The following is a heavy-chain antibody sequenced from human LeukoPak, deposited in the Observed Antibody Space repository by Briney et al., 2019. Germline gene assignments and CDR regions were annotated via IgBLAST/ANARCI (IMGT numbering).Heavy chain of an antibody. CDR3: AKGAARWELRS. V-gene: IGHV3-23*01. CDR2: ISGSAGSP. Sequence: GGSLRLSCAASGFTFSGYAMTWVRQAPGKGLEWVSSISGSAGSPYHADSVKGRFSISRDNSKNTLYLEMNSLRAEDTAVYYCAKGAARWELRSWGQGTLVTVSS. CDR1: GFTFSGYA. D-gene: IGHD1-26*01. J-gene: IGHJ4*02.